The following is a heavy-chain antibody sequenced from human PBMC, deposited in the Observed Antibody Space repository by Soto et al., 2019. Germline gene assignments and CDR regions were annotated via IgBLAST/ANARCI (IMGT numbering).Heavy chain of an antibody. D-gene: IGHD1-26*01. J-gene: IGHJ4*02. V-gene: IGHV1-2*02. CDR3: ARDLAKGGGSAGFDY. CDR1: GDTFTTNY. CDR2: INPKSGGT. Sequence: AXVKVSCKPSGDTFTTNYIHWVLQSPGQGFEWMGWINPKSGGTKYPQKFQGRVTMTRDTSLSTVYMTLTRLTSDDTAVYYCARDLAKGGGSAGFDYWGQGTLVTVSS.